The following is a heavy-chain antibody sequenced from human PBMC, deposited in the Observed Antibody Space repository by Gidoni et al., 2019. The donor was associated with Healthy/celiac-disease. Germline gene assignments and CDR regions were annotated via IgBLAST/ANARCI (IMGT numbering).Heavy chain of an antibody. V-gene: IGHV3-33*01. CDR1: GFTFSSYG. CDR3: ARDPTTGWASEYFDY. D-gene: IGHD1-26*01. CDR2: IWYDGSNK. Sequence: QVQLVESGGGVVQPGRSLRLSCAASGFTFSSYGMHWVRQAPGKGLEWVAVIWYDGSNKYYADSVKGRFTISRDNSKNTLYLQMNSLRAEDTAVYYCARDPTTGWASEYFDYWGQGTLVTVSS. J-gene: IGHJ4*02.